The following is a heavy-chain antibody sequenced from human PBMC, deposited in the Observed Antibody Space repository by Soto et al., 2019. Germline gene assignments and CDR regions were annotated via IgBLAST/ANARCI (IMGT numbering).Heavy chain of an antibody. CDR1: GGSISSGNYY. V-gene: IGHV4-31*03. CDR2: IYYSGSA. D-gene: IGHD2-2*01. Sequence: SETLSLTCTVSGGSISSGNYYWTWIRQHPGKGLEWIGYIYYSGSAYYNPSLKSRVTMSVDTSKNQFSLKLSSVTAADTAVYFCARGAGPDPPIVVLPTTPDAWGQGTLVTVSS. CDR3: ARGAGPDPPIVVLPTTPDA. J-gene: IGHJ5*02.